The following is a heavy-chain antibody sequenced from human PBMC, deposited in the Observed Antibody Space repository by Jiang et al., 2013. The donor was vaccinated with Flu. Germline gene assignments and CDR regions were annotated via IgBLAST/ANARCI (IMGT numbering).Heavy chain of an antibody. CDR2: IYYSGST. D-gene: IGHD3-16*01. CDR3: ARPPSTFGGVFDY. CDR1: GGSISSSSYY. V-gene: IGHV4-39*01. Sequence: PGLVKPSETLSLTCTVSGGSISSSSYYWGWIRQPPGKGLEWIGSIYYSGSTYYNPSLKSRVTISVDTSKNQFSLKLSSVTAADTAVYYCARPPSTFGGVFDYWGQGTLVTVSS. J-gene: IGHJ4*02.